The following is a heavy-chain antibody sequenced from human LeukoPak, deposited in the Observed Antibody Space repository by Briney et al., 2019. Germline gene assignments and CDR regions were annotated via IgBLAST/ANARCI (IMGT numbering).Heavy chain of an antibody. CDR3: ARGVSGSYPAEYFQH. J-gene: IGHJ1*01. CDR2: ISYDGSNK. CDR1: GFTFSSYA. V-gene: IGHV3-30-3*01. D-gene: IGHD1-26*01. Sequence: GRSLRLSCAASGFTFSSYAMHWVRQAPGKGLEWVAVISYDGSNKYYADSVKGRFTISRDNSKNTLYLQMNSLRAEDTAVYYCARGVSGSYPAEYFQHWGQGTLVTVSS.